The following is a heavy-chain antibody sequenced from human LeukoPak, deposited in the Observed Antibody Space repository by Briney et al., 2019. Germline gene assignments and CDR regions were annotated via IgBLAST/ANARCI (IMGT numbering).Heavy chain of an antibody. CDR1: GGSISSTNR. D-gene: IGHD1-26*01. CDR2: ISLSGVT. Sequence: PSETLSLTCGVSGGSISSTNRWSWVRQPPGQGLEWIGEISLSGVTNYNPSPKRRVTMSLERSKNHLSLTLTSVTAADTAVYYCSRESGAFSPFGYWGQGTLVTVSS. J-gene: IGHJ4*02. CDR3: SRESGAFSPFGY. V-gene: IGHV4-4*02.